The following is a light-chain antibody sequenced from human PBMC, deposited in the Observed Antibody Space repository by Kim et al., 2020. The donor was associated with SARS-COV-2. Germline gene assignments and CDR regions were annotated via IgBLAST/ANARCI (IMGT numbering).Light chain of an antibody. CDR2: KNN. J-gene: IGLJ3*02. CDR1: SSNIGNNF. V-gene: IGLV1-47*01. CDR3: AIWDDRLSGWV. Sequence: QSVLTQPPSASGTPGQRVTISCSGSSSNIGNNFVFWYQQLPTTAPKLLIYKNNQRPSGVPDRFSGSKSGTSASLAISGLRSEDEADYYCAIWDDRLSGWVFGSGTQLTVL.